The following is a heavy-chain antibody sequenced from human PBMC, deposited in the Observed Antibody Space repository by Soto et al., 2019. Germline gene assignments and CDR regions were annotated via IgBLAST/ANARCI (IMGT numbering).Heavy chain of an antibody. CDR1: GGTFSSYA. CDR3: ARERLPFDFWSGHPGAFDY. J-gene: IGHJ4*02. V-gene: IGHV1-69*12. D-gene: IGHD3-3*01. CDR2: IIPIFGTA. Sequence: QVQLVQSGAEVKKPGSSVKVSCKASGGTFSSYAISWVRQAPGQGLEWMGGIIPIFGTANYAQKFQGRVTITADESTSTAYMELSSLRSEDTAVYYCARERLPFDFWSGHPGAFDYWGQGTLVTVSS.